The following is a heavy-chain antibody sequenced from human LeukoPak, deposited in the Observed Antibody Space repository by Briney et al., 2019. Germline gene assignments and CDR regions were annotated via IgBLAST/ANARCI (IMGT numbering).Heavy chain of an antibody. D-gene: IGHD4-17*01. V-gene: IGHV1-69*04. CDR3: AREGYYGDYTARYDY. J-gene: IGHJ4*02. CDR2: IIPILGIA. CDR1: GGTFSSYA. Sequence: ASVKVSCKASGGTFSSYAISWVRQAPGQGLEWMGRIIPILGIANYAQKFQGRVTITADKSTSTAYMELSSLRSEDTAVYYCAREGYYGDYTARYDYWGQGTLVTVSS.